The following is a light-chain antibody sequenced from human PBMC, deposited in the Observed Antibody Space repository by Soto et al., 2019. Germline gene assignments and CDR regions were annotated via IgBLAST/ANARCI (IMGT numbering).Light chain of an antibody. J-gene: IGKJ4*01. CDR3: QQCSWHPFTVT. CDR2: GAS. CDR1: QSVSSSY. Sequence: ETVLTQSPVSLSLSPGERATLSCRASQSVSSSYLAWYQHKPGQAPRLLIYGASSRSTGIPARFSGSGSGTEYTVTISSLQSEDSAVYYCQQCSWHPFTVTFGRGTKVEIK. V-gene: IGKV3D-20*02.